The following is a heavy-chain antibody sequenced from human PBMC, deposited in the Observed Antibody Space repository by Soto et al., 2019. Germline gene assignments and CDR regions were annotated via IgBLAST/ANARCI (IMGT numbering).Heavy chain of an antibody. V-gene: IGHV3-21*01. J-gene: IGHJ4*02. D-gene: IGHD3-16*01. CDR1: GFTFSSYS. CDR3: ASGGPYGLDY. Sequence: EVQLVESGGGLVKPGGSLRLSCAASGFTFSSYSMNWVRQAPGKGLEWVSSISSSSSYIYYADSVKGRFTISRDNAKNSLYLQMNSLGAEDTAVYYCASGGPYGLDYWGQGTLVTVSS. CDR2: ISSSSSYI.